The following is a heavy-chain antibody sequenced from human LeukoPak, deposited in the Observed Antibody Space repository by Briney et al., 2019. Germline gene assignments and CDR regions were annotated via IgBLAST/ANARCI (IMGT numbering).Heavy chain of an antibody. J-gene: IGHJ4*02. CDR2: ISALYGHT. V-gene: IGHV1-18*01. Sequence: ASVKVSCKASGYSFTRFGITWVRQAPGQGLEWMGWISALYGHTNYAQKFQGRVTMTTDTSTSTAYMELRSLRSDDTAVHYCARDFYHGHCAGLSCFLLDSWGQGALVIVSS. D-gene: IGHD2-8*02. CDR1: GYSFTRFG. CDR3: ARDFYHGHCAGLSCFLLDS.